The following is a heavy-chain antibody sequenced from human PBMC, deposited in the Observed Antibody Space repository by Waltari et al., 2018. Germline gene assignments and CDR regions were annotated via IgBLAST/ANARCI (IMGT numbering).Heavy chain of an antibody. J-gene: IGHJ6*03. V-gene: IGHV1-2*02. CDR3: TREKSGSGRAMGV. D-gene: IGHD3-10*01. Sequence: QVQLVQSGAEVKTPGASVKVSCKTSGYIFTDYYIHWMRQAPGQGLEWMGWINPNNGGTNYAQKFQGGVTMTRDTSISTVYMELSRLTSDDTAVYYCTREKSGSGRAMGVWGKGTTITVSS. CDR2: INPNNGGT. CDR1: GYIFTDYY.